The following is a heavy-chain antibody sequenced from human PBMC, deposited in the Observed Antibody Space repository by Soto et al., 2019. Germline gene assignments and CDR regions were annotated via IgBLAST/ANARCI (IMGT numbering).Heavy chain of an antibody. CDR1: GGTFSSYT. J-gene: IGHJ5*02. D-gene: IGHD6-13*01. CDR2: IIPILGIT. CDR3: AREKSGAAGKKNWFDP. Sequence: SVKVSCKASGGTFSSYTISWVRQAPGQGLEWMGRIIPILGITNYAQKFQGRVTITADKSTSTAYMELSSLRSEDTAVYYCAREKSGAAGKKNWFDPWGQGTLVTVSS. V-gene: IGHV1-69*04.